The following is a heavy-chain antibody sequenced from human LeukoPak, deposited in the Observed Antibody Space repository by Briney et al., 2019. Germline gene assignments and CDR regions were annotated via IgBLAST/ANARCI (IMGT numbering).Heavy chain of an antibody. CDR1: GYTFTGYY. V-gene: IGHV1-2*02. CDR2: INPNSGGT. D-gene: IGHD6-19*01. CDR3: ARVAVASDAFDI. J-gene: IGHJ3*02. Sequence: AASVKVSCKASGYTFTGYYMHWVRQAPGQGLEWMGWINPNSGGTNYAQKFQGRVTMTRDTSISTAYMEPSRLRSDDTAVYYCARVAVASDAFDIWGQGTMVTVSS.